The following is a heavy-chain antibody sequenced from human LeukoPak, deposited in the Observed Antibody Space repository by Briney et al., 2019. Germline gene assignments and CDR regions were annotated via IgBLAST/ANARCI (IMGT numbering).Heavy chain of an antibody. CDR3: AKGGGSSSWYDSDY. CDR1: GFTFSSYG. D-gene: IGHD6-13*01. Sequence: PGGSLRLSCAASGFTFSSYGMHWVRQAPGKGLEWVAFIRYDGSNKYYADSVKGRFTISRDNSKNTLYLQMNSLRAEDTAVYYCAKGGGSSSWYDSDYWGQGTLVTVSS. J-gene: IGHJ4*02. CDR2: IRYDGSNK. V-gene: IGHV3-30*02.